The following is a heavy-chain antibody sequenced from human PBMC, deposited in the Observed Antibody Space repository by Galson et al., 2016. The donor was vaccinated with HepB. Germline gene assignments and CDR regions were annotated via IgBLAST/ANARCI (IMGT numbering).Heavy chain of an antibody. V-gene: IGHV3-48*03. CDR1: GFTFRSYE. D-gene: IGHD6-19*01. Sequence: SLRLSCAASGFTFRSYEMNWVRQAPGKGLEWVSYISSSGSTIKDADSVKGRFTISRDNAKNSLYLQMNSLRVEDTAAYYCARMRYSSGWLDGFDIWGQGTMVTVSS. J-gene: IGHJ3*02. CDR3: ARMRYSSGWLDGFDI. CDR2: ISSSGSTI.